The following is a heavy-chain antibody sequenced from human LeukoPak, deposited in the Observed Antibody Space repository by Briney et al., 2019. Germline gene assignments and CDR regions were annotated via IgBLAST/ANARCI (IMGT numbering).Heavy chain of an antibody. Sequence: ASVKVSCKASGGTFSSYAISWVRQAPGQGLEWMGGIIPIFGTANYAQKFQGRVTITTDESTSTAYMELRSLRSDDTAVYYCARPHGDGYNYWGQGTLVTVSS. CDR2: IIPIFGTA. D-gene: IGHD5-24*01. CDR3: ARPHGDGYNY. V-gene: IGHV1-69*05. J-gene: IGHJ4*02. CDR1: GGTFSSYA.